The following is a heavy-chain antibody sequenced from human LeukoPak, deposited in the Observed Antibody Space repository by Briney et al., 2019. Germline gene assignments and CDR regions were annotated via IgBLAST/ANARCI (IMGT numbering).Heavy chain of an antibody. CDR2: ISGSGGST. V-gene: IGHV3-23*01. Sequence: GGSLRLSCVASGFTFSSYAMSWVRQAPGKGLEWVSAISGSGGSTYYADSVKGRFTISRDNSKNTLYLQMNSLRAEDTAVYYCAKGQTMTTVTTGIDYWGQGTLVTVPS. CDR3: AKGQTMTTVTTGIDY. D-gene: IGHD4-11*01. CDR1: GFTFSSYA. J-gene: IGHJ4*02.